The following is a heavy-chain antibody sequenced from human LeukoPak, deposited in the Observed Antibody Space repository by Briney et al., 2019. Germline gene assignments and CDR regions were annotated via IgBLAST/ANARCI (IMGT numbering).Heavy chain of an antibody. Sequence: GGSLRLSCAASGFTFSTYAMSWVRHAPGKGLEWVSASNGYDTYYADSVKGRFTISRDNAKNTLYLQMNSLRAEDTAVYYCAKEYGASRWGQGTLVTVSS. CDR2: SNGYDT. D-gene: IGHD4/OR15-4a*01. J-gene: IGHJ4*02. CDR1: GFTFSTYA. V-gene: IGHV3-23*01. CDR3: AKEYGASR.